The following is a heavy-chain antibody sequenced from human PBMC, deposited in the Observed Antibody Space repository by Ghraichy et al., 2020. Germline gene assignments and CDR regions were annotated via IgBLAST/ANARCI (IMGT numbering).Heavy chain of an antibody. CDR3: ARGLPRYSSSWYPLYFDY. D-gene: IGHD6-13*01. CDR2: INHSGST. Sequence: SQTLSLTCAVYGGSFSGYYWSWIRQPPGKGLEWIGEINHSGSTNYNPSLKSRVTISVDTSKNQFSLKLSSVTAADTAVYYCARGLPRYSSSWYPLYFDYWGQGTLVTVSS. CDR1: GGSFSGYY. V-gene: IGHV4-34*01. J-gene: IGHJ4*02.